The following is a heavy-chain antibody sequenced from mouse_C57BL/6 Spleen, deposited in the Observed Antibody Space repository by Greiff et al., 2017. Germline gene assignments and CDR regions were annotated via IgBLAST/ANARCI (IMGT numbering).Heavy chain of an antibody. CDR1: GYTFTSYW. J-gene: IGHJ1*03. CDR2: IHPNSGST. CDR3: ARRPIGGFYWYFDV. D-gene: IGHD3-1*01. Sequence: QVQLQQPGAELVKPGASVKLSCKASGYTFTSYWMHWVKQRPGQGLEWIGMIHPNSGSTNYNEKFKSKDTLTVDKSSSTAYMQLSSLTSEDSAVYYCARRPIGGFYWYFDVWGTGTTVTVSS. V-gene: IGHV1-64*01.